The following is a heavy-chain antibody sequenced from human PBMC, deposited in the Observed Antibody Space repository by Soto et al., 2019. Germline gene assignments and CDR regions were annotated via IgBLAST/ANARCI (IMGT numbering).Heavy chain of an antibody. Sequence: QVQLQESGPGLVKPSQTLSLTCTVSGGSISSGGYYWSWIRQHPGKGLEWIGYIYYSGSTYYIPSRKSRVTISVDTSKNMFSLKLSSVTAADTAVYYCARVDFWRLDSDYWGQGTLVTVSS. CDR2: IYYSGST. CDR1: GGSISSGGYY. J-gene: IGHJ4*02. V-gene: IGHV4-31*03. D-gene: IGHD3-3*01. CDR3: ARVDFWRLDSDY.